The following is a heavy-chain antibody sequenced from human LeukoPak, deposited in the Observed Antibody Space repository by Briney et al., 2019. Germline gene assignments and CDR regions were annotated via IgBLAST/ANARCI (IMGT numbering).Heavy chain of an antibody. CDR1: GITFSNAW. V-gene: IGHV3-15*01. D-gene: IGHD7-27*01. J-gene: IGHJ3*01. CDR3: TTTWGRAAFDF. CDR2: IKTKTDGGTT. Sequence: GGSLRLSCAASGITFSNAWMSWVRQAPGKGLEWLGRIKTKTDGGTTDYAAPVKGRFTISRGDSKNTLFLQMNSLKIEDTAVYYCTTTWGRAAFDFWGQGTKVTVSS.